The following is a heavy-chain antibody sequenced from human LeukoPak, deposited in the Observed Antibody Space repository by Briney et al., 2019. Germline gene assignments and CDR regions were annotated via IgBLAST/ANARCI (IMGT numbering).Heavy chain of an antibody. V-gene: IGHV3-23*01. J-gene: IGHJ4*02. CDR2: ISGSGGST. CDR1: GFTFSSYA. Sequence: PGGSLRLSCAASGFTFSSYAMSWVRQAPGKGLEWVSAISGSGGSTYYADSVKGRFNISRDNSKNTLYLQMNSLRAEDTAVYYCAKAPTGYSSGWGGYYFDYWGQGTLVTVSS. D-gene: IGHD6-19*01. CDR3: AKAPTGYSSGWGGYYFDY.